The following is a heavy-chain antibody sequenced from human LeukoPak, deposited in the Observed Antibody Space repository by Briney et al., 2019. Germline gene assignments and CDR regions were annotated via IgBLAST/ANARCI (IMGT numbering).Heavy chain of an antibody. CDR2: ISYDGSNK. Sequence: GGSLRLSCAASGFTFSSYAMHWVRQAPGKGLEWVAVISYDGSNKYYADSVKGRFTISRDNSKNTLYLQMNSLRAEDTAVYYCAKDSRSWYSVDYFDYWGQGTLVTVSS. D-gene: IGHD6-13*01. V-gene: IGHV3-30*04. CDR1: GFTFSSYA. J-gene: IGHJ4*02. CDR3: AKDSRSWYSVDYFDY.